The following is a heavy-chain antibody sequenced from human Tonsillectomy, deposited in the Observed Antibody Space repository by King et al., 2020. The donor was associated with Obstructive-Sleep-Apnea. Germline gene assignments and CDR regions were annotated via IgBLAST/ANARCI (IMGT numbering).Heavy chain of an antibody. V-gene: IGHV4-4*02. Sequence: VQLQESGPGLVKPSGTLSLTCAVSGGSISSSNWWSWVRPPPGKGLEWIGEIYHSGSTNYNPSLKSRVTISVDKSKNQFSLKLSSVTAADTAVYYCARADGSGSYSAYNWFDPWGQGTLVTVSS. CDR3: ARADGSGSYSAYNWFDP. D-gene: IGHD3-10*01. CDR1: GGSISSSNW. CDR2: IYHSGST. J-gene: IGHJ5*02.